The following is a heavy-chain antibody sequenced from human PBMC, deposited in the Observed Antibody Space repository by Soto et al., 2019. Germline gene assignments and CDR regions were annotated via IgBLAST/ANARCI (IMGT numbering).Heavy chain of an antibody. V-gene: IGHV1-18*01. D-gene: IGHD2-15*01. J-gene: IGHJ6*02. CDR3: AGTYSPPRYYGMDV. CDR1: GYTFSSYG. Sequence: QVQLVQSGAEVKRAGASVKVSCKASGYTFSSYGLSWVRQAPGQGLEWMGWISDYNGNTHYAQKFQGRVIMTTDTSTRTTYMELRSLRSDDTAVYFCAGTYSPPRYYGMDVWGQGTTVTVSS. CDR2: ISDYNGNT.